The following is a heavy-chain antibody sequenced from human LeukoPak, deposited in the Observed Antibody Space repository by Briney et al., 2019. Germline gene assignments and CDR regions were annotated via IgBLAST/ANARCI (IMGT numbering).Heavy chain of an antibody. CDR2: ISGSGGTT. Sequence: HPGGSLRLSCAASGFTFSSSAMSWVRQAPGKGLEWVSAISGSGGTTYYADSVKGRFTISRDNSKNTLYLQMNSLRAEDTAVYYCARGGSSFNWFDPWGQGTLVTVSS. J-gene: IGHJ5*02. CDR1: GFTFSSSA. D-gene: IGHD6-13*01. V-gene: IGHV3-23*01. CDR3: ARGGSSFNWFDP.